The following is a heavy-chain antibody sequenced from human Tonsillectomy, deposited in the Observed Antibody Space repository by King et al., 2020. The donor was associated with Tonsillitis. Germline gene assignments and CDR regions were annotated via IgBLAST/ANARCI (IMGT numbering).Heavy chain of an antibody. Sequence: VQLVESGGGLVKPGGSLRLSCAASGFTFRDHFMNWIRQAPGKGLEWVSYISSSSIYTNYADSVKGRFTISRDNAKNTLYLEMNSLRAEDTAVYYCATGARTYFDITTARVAAFYMWGQGTMVTVSS. J-gene: IGHJ3*02. CDR3: ATGARTYFDITTARVAAFYM. CDR2: ISSSSIYT. V-gene: IGHV3-11*06. CDR1: GFTFRDHF. D-gene: IGHD3-9*01.